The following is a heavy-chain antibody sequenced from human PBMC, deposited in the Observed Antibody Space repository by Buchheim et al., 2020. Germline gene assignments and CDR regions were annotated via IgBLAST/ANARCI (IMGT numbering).Heavy chain of an antibody. CDR2: INSKSDGGTT. J-gene: IGHJ4*02. V-gene: IGHV3-15*02. CDR1: GFTFTSAW. D-gene: IGHD4-17*01. Sequence: EVQLVDSGGALVKPGGSLRLSCVASGFTFTSAWMTWVRQAPGEGLEWVGRINSKSDGGTTDYAAPVNGRFIISRDDSKDHLYLQMNSLMTEDTGVYYCTRGSIAYGTLDNWGQGTL. CDR3: TRGSIAYGTLDN.